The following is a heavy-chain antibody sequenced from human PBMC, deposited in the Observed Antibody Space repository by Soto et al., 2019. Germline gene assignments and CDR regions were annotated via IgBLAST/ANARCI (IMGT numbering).Heavy chain of an antibody. CDR2: IDKVGTDS. J-gene: IGHJ6*03. V-gene: IGHV3-74*01. D-gene: IGHD3-10*01. CDR3: ARGWFGPDV. CDR1: EFTFSGRS. Sequence: EVQLVESGGGLVQPGGSLRLSCAASEFTFSGRSVHWVRQAPGKGLVWVSGIDKVGTDSTYADYVKGRFTSSRDNATNTVSLQMNSLRVEDTAVYYCARGWFGPDVWGKGTTVTVSS.